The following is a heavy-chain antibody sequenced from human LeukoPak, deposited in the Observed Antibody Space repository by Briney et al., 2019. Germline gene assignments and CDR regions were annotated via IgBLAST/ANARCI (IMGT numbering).Heavy chain of an antibody. Sequence: GGSLRLSCAASGFTFSSYGMHWVRQAPGKGLEWVAVIWYDGSNKYYADSVKGRFTISRDNSKNTLYLQMNSLRAEDTAVYYCAGSVVTAIQGYWGQGTLVTVSS. CDR2: IWYDGSNK. V-gene: IGHV3-33*01. J-gene: IGHJ4*02. CDR3: AGSVVTAIQGY. CDR1: GFTFSSYG. D-gene: IGHD2-21*02.